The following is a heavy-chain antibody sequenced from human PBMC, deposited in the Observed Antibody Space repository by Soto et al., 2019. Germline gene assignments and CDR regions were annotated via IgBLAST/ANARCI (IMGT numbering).Heavy chain of an antibody. V-gene: IGHV4-31*03. D-gene: IGHD3-22*01. CDR1: GGSISSGGYY. J-gene: IGHJ2*01. CDR3: ARDYYDSSGALYFDL. CDR2: IYYSGST. Sequence: QVQLQESGPGLVKPSQTLSLTCTVSGGSISSGGYYWSWIRQHPGKGLEWIGYIYYSGSTYYNTALTIRVTISVDTSKNQFSLKLSSVTAADTAVYYCARDYYDSSGALYFDLWGRGTLVTVSS.